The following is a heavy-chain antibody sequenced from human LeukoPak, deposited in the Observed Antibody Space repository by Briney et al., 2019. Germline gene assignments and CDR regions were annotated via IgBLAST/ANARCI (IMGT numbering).Heavy chain of an antibody. CDR3: ARAGYSNGLDY. J-gene: IGHJ4*02. CDR2: IYHSGNT. V-gene: IGHV4-38-2*02. Sequence: SETLSLTCSVSGYSMSSDYYWGWIRQPPGKGLEWIGSIYHSGNTYYNPSLKSRVTILIDTSKNQFSLKLNSVTAADTAVYYCARAGYSNGLDYWGQGTLVTVSS. CDR1: GYSMSSDYY. D-gene: IGHD6-19*01.